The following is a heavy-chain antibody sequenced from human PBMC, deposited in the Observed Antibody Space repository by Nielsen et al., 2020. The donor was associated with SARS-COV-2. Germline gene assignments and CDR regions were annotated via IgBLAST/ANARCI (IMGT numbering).Heavy chain of an antibody. D-gene: IGHD6-13*01. J-gene: IGHJ6*02. CDR1: GFTFSSYA. CDR2: ISYDGSNK. CDR3: AREVAAAGDYGMDV. V-gene: IGHV3-30*04. Sequence: GGSLRLSCAASGFTFSSYAMHWVRQAPGKGLEWVAVISYDGSNKYYADPVKGRFTISRDNSKNTLYLQMNSLRAEDTAVYYCAREVAAAGDYGMDVWGQGTTVTVSS.